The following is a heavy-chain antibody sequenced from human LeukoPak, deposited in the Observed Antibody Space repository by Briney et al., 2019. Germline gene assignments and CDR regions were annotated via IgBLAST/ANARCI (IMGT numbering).Heavy chain of an antibody. CDR2: IKNGGSEK. J-gene: IGHJ4*02. V-gene: IGHV3-7*01. Sequence: LAGGPLRLSCAASGFTFSSYSMSWVRQAPGKGLEWVANIKNGGSEKYYVDSVKGRFTISRDNAKNSLYLQMNSLRAEDTAVYYCAREGTYYYDSSGCVDCWGQGTLVTVSS. CDR3: AREGTYYYDSSGCVDC. D-gene: IGHD3-22*01. CDR1: GFTFSSYS.